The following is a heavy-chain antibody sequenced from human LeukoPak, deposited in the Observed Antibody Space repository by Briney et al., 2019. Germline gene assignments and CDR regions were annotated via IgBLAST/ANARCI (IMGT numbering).Heavy chain of an antibody. J-gene: IGHJ4*02. D-gene: IGHD6-19*01. CDR3: ATYAVAGTEY. CDR2: ISSSSYTI. V-gene: IGHV3-48*02. CDR1: GXTLSSYS. Sequence: GGSLRLSCAASGXTLSSYSMNWVRQAAGKGLEWVSYISSSSYTIYYADSVKGRFTISRDNAKNSLYLQMNSLRDEDTAVYYCATYAVAGTEYWGQGTLVTVSS.